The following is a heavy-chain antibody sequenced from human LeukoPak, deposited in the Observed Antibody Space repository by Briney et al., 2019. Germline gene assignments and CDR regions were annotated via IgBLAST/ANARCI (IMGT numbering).Heavy chain of an antibody. Sequence: PGGSLRLSCAASGFTFGSYWMSWVRQAPGKGLEWVSAISGSGGSTYYADSVKGRFTISRDNSKNTLYLQMNSLRAEDTAVYYCAKVFTMIVIVGAFDIWGQGTMVTVSS. CDR2: ISGSGGST. CDR3: AKVFTMIVIVGAFDI. D-gene: IGHD3-22*01. J-gene: IGHJ3*02. V-gene: IGHV3-23*01. CDR1: GFTFGSYW.